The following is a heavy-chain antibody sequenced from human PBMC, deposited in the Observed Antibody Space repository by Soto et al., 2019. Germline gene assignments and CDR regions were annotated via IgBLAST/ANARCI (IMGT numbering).Heavy chain of an antibody. Sequence: GASVKVSCKASGYTFTSYGISWVRQAPGQGLEWMGWISAYNGNTNYAQKLQGRVTMTTDTSTSTAYMELRSLRSDDTAVYYCAMCGQPWYYYGMDVCGQGTTVTGSS. V-gene: IGHV1-18*04. J-gene: IGHJ6*02. CDR3: AMCGQPWYYYGMDV. CDR2: ISAYNGNT. CDR1: GYTFTSYG. D-gene: IGHD2-21*01.